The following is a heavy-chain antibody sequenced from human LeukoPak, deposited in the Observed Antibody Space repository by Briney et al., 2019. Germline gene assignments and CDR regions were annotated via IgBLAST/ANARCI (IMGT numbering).Heavy chain of an antibody. D-gene: IGHD4-17*01. Sequence: NASETLSLTCAVYGGSFSGYYWSWIRQPPGKGLEWIGEINHSGSTNYNPSLKSRVTISVDTSKNQFSLKLSSVTAADTAVYYCAKTVTTTLRRRYYYYMDVWGKGTTVTVSS. CDR1: GGSFSGYY. CDR3: AKTVTTTLRRRYYYYMDV. J-gene: IGHJ6*03. V-gene: IGHV4-34*01. CDR2: INHSGST.